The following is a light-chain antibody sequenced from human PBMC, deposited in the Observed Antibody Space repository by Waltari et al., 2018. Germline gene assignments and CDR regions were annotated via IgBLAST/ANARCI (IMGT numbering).Light chain of an antibody. CDR1: SGHSSYA. J-gene: IGLJ2*01. Sequence: QLVLTQSPSASASLGASVKLTCPPSSGHSSYAIPTPQQKPEKGPRYLMKLNSDGSHSKGDGIPDRFSGSSSGAERYLTISSLQSEDEADYYCQTWGTGIVVFGGGTKLTVL. V-gene: IGLV4-69*01. CDR2: LNSDGSH. CDR3: QTWGTGIVV.